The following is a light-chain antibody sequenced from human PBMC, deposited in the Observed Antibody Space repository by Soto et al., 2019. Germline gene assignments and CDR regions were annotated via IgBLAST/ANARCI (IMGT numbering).Light chain of an antibody. V-gene: IGKV3-20*01. CDR3: QQYRSSPQLT. Sequence: IVLTQSPGTLSLSPGERATLSCRASQTVGSSYLAWYQQKPGQAPRLLIYGASSRATGIPDRFSGSGSGTDFTLIITRLEPEDFAVYYCQQYRSSPQLTFGGGTTVEIK. CDR2: GAS. J-gene: IGKJ4*01. CDR1: QTVGSSY.